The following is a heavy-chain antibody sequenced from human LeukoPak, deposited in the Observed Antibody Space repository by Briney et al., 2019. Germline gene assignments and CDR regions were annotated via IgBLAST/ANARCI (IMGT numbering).Heavy chain of an antibody. CDR1: GFTFGSYA. V-gene: IGHV3-30*04. CDR3: ARDVVVTAIWYYFDY. Sequence: QSGGSLRLSCEASGFTFGSYAMHWVRQAPGKGLEWVAVISYDGSNRYYVDSVKGRFTISRDNSKSTLSLQMNSLRDEDTAMYYCARDVVVTAIWYYFDYWGQGTLVTVSS. D-gene: IGHD2-21*02. J-gene: IGHJ4*02. CDR2: ISYDGSNR.